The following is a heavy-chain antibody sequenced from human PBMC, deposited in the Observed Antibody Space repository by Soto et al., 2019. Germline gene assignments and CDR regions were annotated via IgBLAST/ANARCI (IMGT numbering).Heavy chain of an antibody. D-gene: IGHD2-15*01. CDR1: GYSFTSYW. J-gene: IGHJ5*02. V-gene: IGHV5-10-1*01. CDR3: ARGGSEYCSGGSCYQNWFDP. Sequence: GESLKISCKGSGYSFTSYWISWVRQMPGKGLEWMGRIDPSDSYTKYSPSFQGHVTISADKSISTAYLQWSSLKASDTAMYYCARGGSEYCSGGSCYQNWFDPWGQGTLVTVSS. CDR2: IDPSDSYT.